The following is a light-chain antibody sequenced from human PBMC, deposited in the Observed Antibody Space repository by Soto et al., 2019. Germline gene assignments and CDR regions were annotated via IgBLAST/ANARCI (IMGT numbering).Light chain of an antibody. Sequence: EIVLTQSPATLSLSPGERATLSCRASQSVSSYLAWYQQKPGQAPRLLIYDASNRATGIPARFSGSGSGTDFTLTISSLEPEEFAVYYCQQRSNWPRGTLGQGNKLEIK. V-gene: IGKV3-11*01. CDR2: DAS. CDR3: QQRSNWPRGT. J-gene: IGKJ2*02. CDR1: QSVSSY.